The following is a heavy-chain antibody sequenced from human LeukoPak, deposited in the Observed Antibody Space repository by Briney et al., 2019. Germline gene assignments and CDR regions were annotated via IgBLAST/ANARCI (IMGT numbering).Heavy chain of an antibody. CDR3: ARDINWVQSNLFDY. V-gene: IGHV1-18*01. J-gene: IGHJ4*02. CDR1: GYTFTSYG. D-gene: IGHD7-27*01. CDR2: ISAYNGNT. Sequence: GASVKVSCKASGYTFTSYGISWVRHAPGQGLEWMGWISAYNGNTNYAQKLQGRVTMTTDTSTSTAYMELRSLRSDDTAVYYRARDINWVQSNLFDYWGQGTLVTVSS.